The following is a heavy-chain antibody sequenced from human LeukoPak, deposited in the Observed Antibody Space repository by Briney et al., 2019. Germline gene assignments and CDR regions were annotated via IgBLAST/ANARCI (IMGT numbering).Heavy chain of an antibody. Sequence: ASVKVSCKASGYTFISYGIGWVRQAPGQGLEWMGWVSPFSHETNYVEKIQGRVTMTTDRSANTAYMELRSLTSGDTAVYYCAKMGVRTLLTDIEVGPTADDYLDSWGQGTLVTVSS. CDR1: GYTFISYG. CDR2: VSPFSHET. V-gene: IGHV1-18*01. CDR3: AKMGVRTLLTDIEVGPTADDYLDS. J-gene: IGHJ4*02. D-gene: IGHD2-21*01.